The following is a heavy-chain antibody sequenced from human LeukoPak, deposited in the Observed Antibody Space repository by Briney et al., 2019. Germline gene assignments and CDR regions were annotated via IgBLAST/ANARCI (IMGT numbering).Heavy chain of an antibody. CDR2: IIPIFGTA. D-gene: IGHD6-13*01. CDR3: AREAAAGLDY. J-gene: IGHJ4*02. Sequence: GASVKVSCKASGGTFSSYAISWARQAPGQGLEWRGGIIPIFGTANYAQKFQGRVTITTDESTSTAYMELSSLRSEDTAVYYCAREAAAGLDYWGQGTLVTVSS. CDR1: GGTFSSYA. V-gene: IGHV1-69*05.